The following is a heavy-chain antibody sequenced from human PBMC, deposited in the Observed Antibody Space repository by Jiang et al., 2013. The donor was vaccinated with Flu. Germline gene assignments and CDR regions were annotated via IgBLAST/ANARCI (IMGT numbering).Heavy chain of an antibody. CDR2: IYYSGST. Sequence: VKPSETLSLTCTVSGGSVSSGSYYWSWIRQPPGKGLEWIGYIYYSGSTNYNPSLKSRVTISVDTSKNQFSLKLSSVTAADTAVYYCARGSTYYDFWSGYFGYFDYWGQGTLVTVSS. J-gene: IGHJ4*02. CDR3: ARGSTYYDFWSGYFGYFDY. D-gene: IGHD3-3*01. CDR1: GGSVSSGSYY. V-gene: IGHV4-61*01.